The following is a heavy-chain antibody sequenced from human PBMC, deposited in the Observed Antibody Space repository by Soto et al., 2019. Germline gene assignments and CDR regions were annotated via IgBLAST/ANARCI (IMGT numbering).Heavy chain of an antibody. J-gene: IGHJ3*01. D-gene: IGHD6-13*01. Sequence: EVQLVESGGGLVQPGGSLRLSCAASGFTFSSYWMHWVRQAPGKGLEWVSRIEGDGSSTTSADSVKGRFTVSRDDARNTLYLQMSSLRADDTAIYYCAREGLDTAGFFDVWGQGRMVTVSS. CDR3: AREGLDTAGFFDV. V-gene: IGHV3-74*01. CDR1: GFTFSSYW. CDR2: IEGDGSST.